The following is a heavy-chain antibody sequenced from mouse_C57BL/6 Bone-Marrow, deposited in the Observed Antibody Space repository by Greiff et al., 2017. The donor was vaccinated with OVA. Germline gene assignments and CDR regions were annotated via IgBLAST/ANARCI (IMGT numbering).Heavy chain of an antibody. V-gene: IGHV1-61*01. CDR1: GYTFTSYW. Sequence: QVQLQQPGAELVRPGSSVKLSCKASGYTFTSYWVDWVKQRPGQGLEWIGNIYPSDSETHYNQKFKDKATLTVDKSSSTAYMQLSSLTSEDSAVYYCARRPGRYFDVWGTGTTVTVSS. D-gene: IGHD4-1*01. CDR2: IYPSDSET. CDR3: ARRPGRYFDV. J-gene: IGHJ1*03.